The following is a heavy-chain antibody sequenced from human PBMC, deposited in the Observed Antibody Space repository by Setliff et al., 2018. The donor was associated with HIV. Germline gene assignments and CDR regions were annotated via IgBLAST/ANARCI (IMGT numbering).Heavy chain of an antibody. D-gene: IGHD2-21*02. CDR1: GGSFSGYY. V-gene: IGHV4-34*01. Sequence: SETLSLTCAVYGGSFSGYYWSWIRQPPGKGLEWIGEINHSGSTNYNPSLKSRVTISVDTSKNQFSLELSSVTAADTAVYYCARGVPLLPPHYWGQGTLVTVSS. CDR3: ARGVPLLPPHY. CDR2: INHSGST. J-gene: IGHJ4*02.